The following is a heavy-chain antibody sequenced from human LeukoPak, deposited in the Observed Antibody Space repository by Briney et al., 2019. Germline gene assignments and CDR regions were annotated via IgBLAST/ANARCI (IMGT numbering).Heavy chain of an antibody. J-gene: IGHJ5*02. CDR1: GGSISSGGYY. Sequence: SETLSLTCTVSGGSISSGGYYWSWIRQHPGKGLEWIGYIYYSGSTYYNSSLKSRVTISVDTSKNQFSLKLSSVTAADTAVYYCARCSSSWYNWFGPWGQGTLVTVSS. V-gene: IGHV4-31*03. CDR3: ARCSSSWYNWFGP. CDR2: IYYSGST. D-gene: IGHD6-13*01.